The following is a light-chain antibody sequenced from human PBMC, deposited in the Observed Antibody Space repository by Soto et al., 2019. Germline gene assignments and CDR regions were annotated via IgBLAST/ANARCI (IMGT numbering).Light chain of an antibody. Sequence: QSVLTQPASVSGSPGQSITISCTGTSSDVGGYNFVSWYQQHPGKAPKIMIYDVSNRPSGVSNRFSGSKSGNTASLTISGLQAEDEADYYCSSYTSSNVVFGGGTKVTVL. CDR1: SSDVGGYNF. CDR3: SSYTSSNVV. V-gene: IGLV2-14*01. J-gene: IGLJ2*01. CDR2: DVS.